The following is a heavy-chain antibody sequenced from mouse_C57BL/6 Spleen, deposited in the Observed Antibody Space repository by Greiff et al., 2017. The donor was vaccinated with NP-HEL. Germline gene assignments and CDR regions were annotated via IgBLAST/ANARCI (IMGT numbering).Heavy chain of an antibody. CDR3: ARARETIVTTTWFAY. CDR2: IYPRSGNT. D-gene: IGHD2-5*01. Sequence: QVTLKESGAELARPGASVKLSCKASGYTFTSYGISWVKQRTGQGLEWIGEIYPRSGNTYYNEKFKGKATLTADKSSSTAYMELRSLTSEDSAVYFCARARETIVTTTWFAYWGQGTLVTVSA. V-gene: IGHV1-81*01. CDR1: GYTFTSYG. J-gene: IGHJ3*01.